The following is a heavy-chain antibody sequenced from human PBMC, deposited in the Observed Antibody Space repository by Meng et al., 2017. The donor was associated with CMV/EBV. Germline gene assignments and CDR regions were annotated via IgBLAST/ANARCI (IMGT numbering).Heavy chain of an antibody. J-gene: IGHJ6*02. D-gene: IGHD2-2*01. Sequence: SVKVFCKASGGTFSSYTISWVRQAPGQGLEWMGRIIPILGIANYAQKFQGRVTITADKSTSTAYMELSSLRSEDTAVYYCARDGRYCSSTSCYVVGNYYYYYGMDVWGQGTTVTVSS. CDR2: IIPILGIA. V-gene: IGHV1-69*04. CDR1: GGTFSSYT. CDR3: ARDGRYCSSTSCYVVGNYYYYYGMDV.